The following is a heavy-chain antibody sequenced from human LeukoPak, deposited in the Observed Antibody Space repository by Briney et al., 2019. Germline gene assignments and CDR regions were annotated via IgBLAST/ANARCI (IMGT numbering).Heavy chain of an antibody. Sequence: PGGSLRLSCAASGFTFSSYAMHWVRQAPGKGLEWVAVISYDGSNKYYADSVEGRFTISRDNSKSTLYLQINSLRADDTALYYCARQPVGGRRYYYYGMDVWGQGTTVTVSS. CDR2: ISYDGSNK. J-gene: IGHJ6*02. V-gene: IGHV3-30-3*01. CDR3: ARQPVGGRRYYYYGMDV. CDR1: GFTFSSYA. D-gene: IGHD3-10*01.